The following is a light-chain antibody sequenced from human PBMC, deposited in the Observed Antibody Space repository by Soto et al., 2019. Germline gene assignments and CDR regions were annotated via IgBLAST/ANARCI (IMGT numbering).Light chain of an antibody. CDR3: TSYTAKNTLV. V-gene: IGLV2-14*01. J-gene: IGLJ1*01. CDR2: DVN. CDR1: TSDIHDFNS. Sequence: SVLTQPASVSGSPGQSITISCSGPTSDIHDFNSISWYRHHPGKAPRLIVYDVNKRPSGISPRFSGSKSGLTASLTISGLQGEDEADYFCTSYTAKNTLVFGTGTKVTV.